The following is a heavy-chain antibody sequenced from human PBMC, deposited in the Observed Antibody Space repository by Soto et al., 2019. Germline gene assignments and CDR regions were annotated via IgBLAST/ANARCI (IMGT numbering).Heavy chain of an antibody. CDR3: ARPYSSSWYHAFDI. J-gene: IGHJ3*02. Sequence: GGSLRLSCAASGFTFDDYAMHWVRQAPGKGLEWVSGISWNSGSIGYADSVKGRFTISRDNAKNSLYLQMNSLRAEDTALYYCARPYSSSWYHAFDIWGQGTMVTVSS. CDR1: GFTFDDYA. V-gene: IGHV3-9*01. D-gene: IGHD6-13*01. CDR2: ISWNSGSI.